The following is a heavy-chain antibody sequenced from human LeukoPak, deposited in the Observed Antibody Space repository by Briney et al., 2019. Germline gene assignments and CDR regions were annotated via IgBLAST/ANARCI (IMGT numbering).Heavy chain of an antibody. Sequence: ASVKVSSKASGYTFTSYAMHWVRQAPGQRLEWMGWINAGNGNTKYSQKFQGRVTITRDTSASTAYMELSSLRSEDTAVYYCARDGLLLWFGELFPHYYYGMDVWGQGTTVTVSS. CDR2: INAGNGNT. CDR3: ARDGLLLWFGELFPHYYYGMDV. D-gene: IGHD3-10*01. V-gene: IGHV1-3*01. J-gene: IGHJ6*02. CDR1: GYTFTSYA.